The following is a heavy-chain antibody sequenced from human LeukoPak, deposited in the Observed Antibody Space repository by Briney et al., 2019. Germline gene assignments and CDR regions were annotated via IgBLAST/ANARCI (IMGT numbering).Heavy chain of an antibody. V-gene: IGHV4-39*07. Sequence: SETLSLTCTVSGGSISSSYFWGWIRQPPGKGLEWIGSIYYNDNTYYNPSLKSGVTISLDTSKNQFSLKLTSVTAADMAVYYCATTTIRLGYWGQGTLVTVSS. J-gene: IGHJ4*02. CDR3: ATTTIRLGY. CDR2: IYYNDNT. CDR1: GGSISSSYF. D-gene: IGHD1-26*01.